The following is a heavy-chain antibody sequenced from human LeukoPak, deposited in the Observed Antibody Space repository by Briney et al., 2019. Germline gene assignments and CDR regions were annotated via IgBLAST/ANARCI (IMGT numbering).Heavy chain of an antibody. CDR3: SSGHYGLDV. J-gene: IGHJ6*02. CDR2: IGSKIDNYAT. V-gene: IGHV3-73*01. Sequence: GGPLRLSCAASGFTFSGSSMNWVRQASGKGLEWVGRIGSKIDNYATAYVESVKGRFIISREDSKNTAYLQMNSLKTEDTAVYYCSSGHYGLDVWGQGTTVTVSS. CDR1: GFTFSGSS.